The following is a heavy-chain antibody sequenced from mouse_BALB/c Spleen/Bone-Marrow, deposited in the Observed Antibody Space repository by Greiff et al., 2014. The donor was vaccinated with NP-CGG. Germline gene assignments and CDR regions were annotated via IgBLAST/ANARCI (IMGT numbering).Heavy chain of an antibody. Sequence: EVQLQESGPELVKPGASVKISCKASGYTFTDHNMHWVQQSHGKSLEWIGYIYPYNGGTGYNQKFKSKATLTVDNSSSTAYMELRSLTSEDSAVYYCARRFITTAAWFAYWGQGTLVTVSA. V-gene: IGHV1S29*02. CDR2: IYPYNGGT. J-gene: IGHJ3*01. D-gene: IGHD1-2*01. CDR3: ARRFITTAAWFAY. CDR1: GYTFTDHN.